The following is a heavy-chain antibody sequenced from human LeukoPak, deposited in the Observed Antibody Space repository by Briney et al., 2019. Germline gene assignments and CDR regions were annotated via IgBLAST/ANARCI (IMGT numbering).Heavy chain of an antibody. CDR2: IPYDGSNK. J-gene: IGHJ4*02. V-gene: IGHV3-30*01. Sequence: GGSLRLSCAASGFTFSSYAMRWVRQAPGKGLEWVSVIPYDGSNKYYADSVKGRFTISRDNSKNTLYLQMNSLRAEDTAVYYCARSLVPAAIGLDYWGQGTLVTVSS. CDR3: ARSLVPAAIGLDY. D-gene: IGHD2-2*01. CDR1: GFTFSSYA.